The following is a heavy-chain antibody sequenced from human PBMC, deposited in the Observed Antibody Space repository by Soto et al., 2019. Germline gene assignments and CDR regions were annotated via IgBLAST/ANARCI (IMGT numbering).Heavy chain of an antibody. J-gene: IGHJ5*02. CDR1: GYSFTSYW. CDR3: ARPAGAVGPPPS. CDR2: IDPSDSYT. D-gene: IGHD6-19*01. V-gene: IGHV5-10-1*01. Sequence: GESLKISCKGSGYSFTSYWISWVRQMPGKGLEWMGRIDPSDSYTNYSPSFQGHVTISADKFISTAYLQWSSLKASDTAMYYCARPAGAVGPPPSWGQGTLVTVSS.